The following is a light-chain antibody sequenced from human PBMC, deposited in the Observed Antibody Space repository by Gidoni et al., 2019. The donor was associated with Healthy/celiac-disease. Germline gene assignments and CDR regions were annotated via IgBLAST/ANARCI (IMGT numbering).Light chain of an antibody. CDR2: KDS. J-gene: IGLJ1*01. Sequence: SYELTQPPSVSVSPGQTARITCSGDALPKQYAYWYQQKPGQAPVLVIYKDSERPSGIPERSSGSSSGKTVTLTISGVQAEDEADYYCQSADSSGIYVFGTGTKVTVL. CDR3: QSADSSGIYV. CDR1: ALPKQY. V-gene: IGLV3-25*03.